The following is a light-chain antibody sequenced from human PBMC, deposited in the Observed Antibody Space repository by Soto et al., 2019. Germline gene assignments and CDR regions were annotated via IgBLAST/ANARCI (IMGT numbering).Light chain of an antibody. V-gene: IGKV1-27*01. J-gene: IGKJ4*01. Sequence: DIQMTQSPSSLSASVGDRVTITSRASQGISNYLAWYQQKPGKVPKLLIYAASSLQSGVPSRFSGSGSVTDFTLTISSLQPEDVATYYCQKYNSVPLTFGGGTKVEI. CDR1: QGISNY. CDR3: QKYNSVPLT. CDR2: AAS.